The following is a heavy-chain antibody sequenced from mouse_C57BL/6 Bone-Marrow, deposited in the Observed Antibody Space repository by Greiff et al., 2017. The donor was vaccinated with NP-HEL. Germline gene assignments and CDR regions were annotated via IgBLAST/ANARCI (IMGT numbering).Heavy chain of an antibody. CDR2: IYPRSGNT. D-gene: IGHD3-3*01. Sequence: LQESGAELARPGASVKLSCKASGYTFTSYGISWVKQRTGQGLEWIGEIYPRSGNTYYNEKFKGKATLTADKSSSTAYMELRSLTSEDSAVYFCGGLLTYYWYFDVWGTGTTVTVSS. V-gene: IGHV1-81*01. J-gene: IGHJ1*03. CDR1: GYTFTSYG. CDR3: GGLLTYYWYFDV.